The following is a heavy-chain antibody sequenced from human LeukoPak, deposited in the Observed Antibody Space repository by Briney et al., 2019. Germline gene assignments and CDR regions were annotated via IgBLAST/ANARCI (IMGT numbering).Heavy chain of an antibody. J-gene: IGHJ6*03. V-gene: IGHV1-69*06. D-gene: IGHD2-21*02. Sequence: GASVKVSCKASGGTFSSYAISWVRQAPGQGLEWMGGIIPIFGTANYAQKFQGRVTITADKSTSTAYMELSSLRSEDTAVYYCARSDTVTAFYYYYMDVWGKGTTVTVSS. CDR2: IIPIFGTA. CDR3: ARSDTVTAFYYYYMDV. CDR1: GGTFSSYA.